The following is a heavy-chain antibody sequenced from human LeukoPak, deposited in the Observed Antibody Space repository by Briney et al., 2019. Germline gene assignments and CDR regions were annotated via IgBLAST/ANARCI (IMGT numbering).Heavy chain of an antibody. CDR2: IKQDGGEK. CDR1: GFTLVSYW. Sequence: GGPLGPPWQAPGFTLVSYWMTWFRRAPGKGLEWVANIKQDGGEKYYVDSVKGRFTISRDNAKNSLYLQMNSLRVEDTAVYYCARGMDVRGQGTTVTVSS. V-gene: IGHV3-7*03. CDR3: ARGMDV. J-gene: IGHJ6*02.